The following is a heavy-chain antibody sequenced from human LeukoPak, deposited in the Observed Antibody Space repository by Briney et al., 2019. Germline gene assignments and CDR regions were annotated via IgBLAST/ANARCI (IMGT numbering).Heavy chain of an antibody. CDR1: GGTFSSYA. CDR2: IIPIFGTA. V-gene: IGHV1-69*01. D-gene: IGHD2-2*01. J-gene: IGHJ6*02. Sequence: SVKVSCKASGGTFSSYAISWVRQAPGQGLEWMGGIIPIFGTANYAQKFQGGVTITADESTSTAYMELSSLRSEDTAVYYCARDKNVVVPAAIGSYYGMDVWGQGTTVTVSS. CDR3: ARDKNVVVPAAIGSYYGMDV.